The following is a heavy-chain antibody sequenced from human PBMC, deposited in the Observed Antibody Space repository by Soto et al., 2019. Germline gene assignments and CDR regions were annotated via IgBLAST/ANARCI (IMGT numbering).Heavy chain of an antibody. J-gene: IGHJ6*02. D-gene: IGHD3-3*01. CDR3: AKVGQYYYGMDV. V-gene: IGHV1-3*01. CDR1: GYTLTTYV. Sequence: QVQLVQSGAEVKKPGASVKVSCKASGYTLTTYVMHWVRQAPGQRLEWMGWINAGNDNTKYSEKFQGRVTITRDTSASTVYMEVSSLSSEDTTVYYCAKVGQYYYGMDVWGQGTTVTVSS. CDR2: INAGNDNT.